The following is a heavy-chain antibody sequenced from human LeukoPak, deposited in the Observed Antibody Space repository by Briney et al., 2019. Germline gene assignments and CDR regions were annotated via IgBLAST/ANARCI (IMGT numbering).Heavy chain of an antibody. Sequence: GASVKVSCKASVYTFTSYYMRWVRQAHGQGLEWMGIINPSGGSTSYAQKFQGRVTMTRDTSTSTVYMELSSLRSEDTAVYYCARDLTDYYDSSGYYDYWGQGTLVTVSS. D-gene: IGHD3-22*01. CDR3: ARDLTDYYDSSGYYDY. J-gene: IGHJ4*02. CDR1: VYTFTSYY. CDR2: INPSGGST. V-gene: IGHV1-46*01.